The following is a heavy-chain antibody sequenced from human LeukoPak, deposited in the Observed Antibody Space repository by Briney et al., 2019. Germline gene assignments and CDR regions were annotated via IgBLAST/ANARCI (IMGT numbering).Heavy chain of an antibody. CDR2: INWNGGRT. J-gene: IGHJ4*02. CDR1: GFTFDDYG. Sequence: GGSLRLSCAASGFTFDDYGMSWVRQAPGKGLEWVSGINWNGGRTGYADSVKGRFTISRDNAKKSLYVQMNSLRVEDTAVYYCAMIAVAGAGYWGQGTLVTVPS. D-gene: IGHD6-19*01. V-gene: IGHV3-20*04. CDR3: AMIAVAGAGY.